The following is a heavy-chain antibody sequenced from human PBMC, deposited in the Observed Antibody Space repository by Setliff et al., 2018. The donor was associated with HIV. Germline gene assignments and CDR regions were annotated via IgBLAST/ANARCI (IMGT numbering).Heavy chain of an antibody. Sequence: ASVKVSCKASGGTFSLYAINWVRQAPGQGLEWMGGIIPIFNTANYAQKFQGRVTITADGSTSTAYMELSSLRFEDTAVHYCATVSGDYYDSSDRPWGQGTLVTVSS. J-gene: IGHJ5*02. V-gene: IGHV1-69*13. CDR2: IIPIFNTA. CDR1: GGTFSLYA. D-gene: IGHD3-22*01. CDR3: ATVSGDYYDSSDRP.